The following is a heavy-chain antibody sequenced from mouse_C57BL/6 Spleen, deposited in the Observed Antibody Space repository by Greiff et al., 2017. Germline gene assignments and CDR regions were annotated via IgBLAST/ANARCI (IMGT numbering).Heavy chain of an antibody. CDR3: TRRDGYPYYAMDY. J-gene: IGHJ4*01. CDR2: IRNKANNHAT. CDR1: GFTFSDAW. Sequence: EVMLVESGGGLVQPGGSMKLSCAASGFTFSDAWMDWVRQSPEKGLEWVAEIRNKANNHATYYAESVTGRFTISRDDSKSSVYLQMNSLRAEDTGIYYCTRRDGYPYYAMDYWGQGTSVTVSS. D-gene: IGHD2-3*01. V-gene: IGHV6-6*01.